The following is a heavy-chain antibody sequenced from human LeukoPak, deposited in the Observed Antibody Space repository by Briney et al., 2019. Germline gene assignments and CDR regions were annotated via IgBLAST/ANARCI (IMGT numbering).Heavy chain of an antibody. CDR1: GGSISSYY. Sequence: PSETLSLTCTVSGGSISSYYWSWIRQPPGKGLEWIGTVYYSGSVDYNPSLKSRVTISGDTSKNMYSLSLSSVTAADTALYYCARAKYYDFSSGYMTYYFDFWGQGALVTVSS. CDR2: VYYSGSV. V-gene: IGHV4-59*12. D-gene: IGHD3-3*01. J-gene: IGHJ4*02. CDR3: ARAKYYDFSSGYMTYYFDF.